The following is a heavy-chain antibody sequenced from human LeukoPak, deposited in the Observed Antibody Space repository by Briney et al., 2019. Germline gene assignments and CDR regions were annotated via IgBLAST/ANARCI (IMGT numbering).Heavy chain of an antibody. V-gene: IGHV4-59*01. J-gene: IGHJ4*03. CDR1: GGSISSYY. CDR2: IYYSGST. Sequence: PSETLSLTCTVSGGSISSYYWSWIRQPPGKGLEWIGYIYYSGSTNYNPSLKSRVTISVDTSKNQFSLKLSSVTADDTAVYYCTGVHSGYDGNYAFDYWGQGTLVTVSS. D-gene: IGHD5-12*01. CDR3: TGVHSGYDGNYAFDY.